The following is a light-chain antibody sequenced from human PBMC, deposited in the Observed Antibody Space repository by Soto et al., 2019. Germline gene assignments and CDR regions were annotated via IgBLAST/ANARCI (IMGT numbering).Light chain of an antibody. Sequence: QSALTQPPSASGSPGQSVTISCTGTSSDVGFYDYVSWYQQHPGKAPKLIIYEVSYRPSGVPDRFSGSKSGNTASLTVSGLQAEDEADYYCNSYGGRNNYVFGTGTKLTVL. CDR1: SSDVGFYDY. V-gene: IGLV2-8*01. CDR2: EVS. J-gene: IGLJ1*01. CDR3: NSYGGRNNYV.